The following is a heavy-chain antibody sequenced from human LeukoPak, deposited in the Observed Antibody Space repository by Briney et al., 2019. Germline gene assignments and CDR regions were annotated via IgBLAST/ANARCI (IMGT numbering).Heavy chain of an antibody. D-gene: IGHD6-13*01. J-gene: IGHJ4*02. V-gene: IGHV1-24*01. CDR3: ATVLPTELAFDY. CDR2: FDPEDGET. CDR1: GYTLTELS. Sequence: ASVKVSCKVSGYTLTELSMQWVRQAPGKGLEWMGGFDPEDGETIYAQKFQGRVTMTEDTSTDTAYMELSSLRSEDTAVYYCATVLPTELAFDYWGQGTLVTVSS.